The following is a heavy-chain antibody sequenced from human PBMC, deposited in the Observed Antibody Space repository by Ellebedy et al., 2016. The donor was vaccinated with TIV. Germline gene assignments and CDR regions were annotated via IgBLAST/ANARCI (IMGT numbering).Heavy chain of an antibody. J-gene: IGHJ5*02. CDR2: ISAYNGNT. CDR3: ARDGTIGSGWYVDNWFDP. V-gene: IGHV1-18*01. D-gene: IGHD6-19*01. Sequence: ASVKVSXKASGYSFTNYGIPWVRQAPGQGLEWMGWISAYNGNTNYEQKVQGRVTMTTDTSTTTAYMELRSLRSDDTAVYYCARDGTIGSGWYVDNWFDPWGQGTLVTVSS. CDR1: GYSFTNYG.